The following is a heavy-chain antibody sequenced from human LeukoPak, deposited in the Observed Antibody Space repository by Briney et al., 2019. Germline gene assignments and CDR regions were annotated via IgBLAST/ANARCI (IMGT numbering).Heavy chain of an antibody. V-gene: IGHV4-34*01. CDR1: GGSFSGYY. J-gene: IGHJ5*02. Sequence: KPSETLSLTCAVYGGSFSGYYWSWIRQPPGKGLEWIGEINHSGSTNYNPSLKSRVTISVDKSKNQFSLKLSSVTAADTAVYYCARAGPYDFWSGYYTGNWFDPWGQGTLVTVSS. CDR2: INHSGST. D-gene: IGHD3-3*01. CDR3: ARAGPYDFWSGYYTGNWFDP.